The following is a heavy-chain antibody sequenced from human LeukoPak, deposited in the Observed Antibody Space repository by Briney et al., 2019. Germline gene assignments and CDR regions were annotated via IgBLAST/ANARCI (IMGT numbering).Heavy chain of an antibody. V-gene: IGHV4-34*01. Sequence: MASETLSLTCAVYGGSFSGYYWSWIRQPPGKGLEWIGEINHSGSTNYNPSLKSRVTISVDTSKNQFSLKLSSVTAADTAVYYCARSSSWSLYYYYYMDVWGKGTTVTVSS. CDR3: ARSSSWSLYYYYYMDV. J-gene: IGHJ6*03. D-gene: IGHD6-6*01. CDR2: INHSGST. CDR1: GGSFSGYY.